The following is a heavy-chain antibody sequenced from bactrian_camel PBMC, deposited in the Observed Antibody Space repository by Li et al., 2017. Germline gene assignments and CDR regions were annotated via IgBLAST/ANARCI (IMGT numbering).Heavy chain of an antibody. CDR1: DQSSKTTC. J-gene: IGHJ4*01. Sequence: QLVEAGGGSALAGGSVRLSCAASDQSSKTTCISWFRQIPGKERERVSTINRGHGVPYIADSVKGRFTISQDKAKSTVYLDMTNLEPDDAGMYYCAAAKGRGGRWSEVKKYDYWGQGTQVTVS. CDR3: AAAKGRGGRWSEVKKYDY. D-gene: IGHD2*01. V-gene: IGHV3S25*01. CDR2: INRGHGVP.